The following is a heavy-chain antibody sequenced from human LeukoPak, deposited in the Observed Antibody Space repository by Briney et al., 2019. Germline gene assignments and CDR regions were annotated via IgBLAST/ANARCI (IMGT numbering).Heavy chain of an antibody. CDR2: ISAYNGNT. D-gene: IGHD5-24*01. CDR3: ARTSLATIKQHFDY. V-gene: IGHV1-18*01. Sequence: ASVKVSCKASGYTFTSYGISWVRQAPGQGLEWMGWISAYNGNTNYAQKPQGRVTMTTDTSTSTAYMELRSLRSDDTAVYYCARTSLATIKQHFDYWGQGTLVTVSS. J-gene: IGHJ4*02. CDR1: GYTFTSYG.